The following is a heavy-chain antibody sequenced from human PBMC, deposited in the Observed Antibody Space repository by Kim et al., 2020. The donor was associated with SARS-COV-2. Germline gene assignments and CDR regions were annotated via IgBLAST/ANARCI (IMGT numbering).Heavy chain of an antibody. J-gene: IGHJ3*02. CDR3: ARDAGGSYGDAFDI. Sequence: GGSLRLSCAASGFTFSNYWMHWVRQAPGKGLVWVSRINSDGSSTSYADSVQGRLTISRDNAKNTLSLQMNSLRAEDTAVYYCARDAGGSYGDAFDIWGQWTMVTVSS. CDR1: GFTFSNYW. CDR2: INSDGSST. V-gene: IGHV3-74*01. D-gene: IGHD1-26*01.